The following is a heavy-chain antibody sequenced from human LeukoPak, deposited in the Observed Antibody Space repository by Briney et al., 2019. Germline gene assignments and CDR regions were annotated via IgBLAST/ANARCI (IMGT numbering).Heavy chain of an antibody. V-gene: IGHV3-33*06. CDR2: IWYDGSNQ. Sequence: GGSLRLSCAASGFTFSSYGMHWVRQAPGKGLEWVAVIWYDGSNQYYADSVKGRFTISRDNSKNTLYLQMNSLRAEDTAVYYCAKAQDYYDSRTIDYWGQGTLVTVSS. CDR3: AKAQDYYDSRTIDY. J-gene: IGHJ4*02. D-gene: IGHD3-22*01. CDR1: GFTFSSYG.